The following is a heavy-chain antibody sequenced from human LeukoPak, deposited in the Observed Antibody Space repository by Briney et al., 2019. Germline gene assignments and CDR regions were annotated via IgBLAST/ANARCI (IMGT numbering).Heavy chain of an antibody. Sequence: GGSLRLSCAASGFAFSSYAMNWVRQAPGKGLEWVSSISSSSRYIYYADSVKGRFTISRDNAKNSLYLQMNSLRAEDTAVYYCARGRGYYDSSGYYYEMYYFDYWGQGTLVTVSS. V-gene: IGHV3-21*01. D-gene: IGHD3-22*01. J-gene: IGHJ4*02. CDR2: ISSSSRYI. CDR1: GFAFSSYA. CDR3: ARGRGYYDSSGYYYEMYYFDY.